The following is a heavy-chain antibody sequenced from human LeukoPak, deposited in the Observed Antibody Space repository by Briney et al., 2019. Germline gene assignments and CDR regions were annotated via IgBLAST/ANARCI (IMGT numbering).Heavy chain of an antibody. CDR1: GFTFSVAA. D-gene: IGHD5-24*01. CDR3: AKDIQLST. CDR2: IGASGEST. J-gene: IGHJ3*01. V-gene: IGHV3-23*01. Sequence: PGGSLRLSCAASGFTFSVAAMTWVRQAPGKGLEWVSLIGASGESTYDADSVKGRFTISRDNSKNTLSLQMNSLRVEDTAMYFCAKDIQLSTWGLGTMVTVSS.